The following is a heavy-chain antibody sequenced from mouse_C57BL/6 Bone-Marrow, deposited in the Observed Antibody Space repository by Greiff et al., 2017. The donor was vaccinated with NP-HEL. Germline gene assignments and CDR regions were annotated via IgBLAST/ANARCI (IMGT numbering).Heavy chain of an antibody. Sequence: LVESGAELVRPGASVTLSCKASGYTFTDYVMHWVKQTPVHGLEWIGAIDPETGGTAYNQKFKGKAILTADKSSSTAYMELRSLTSEDSAVYYCTRLPAWFAYWGQGTLVTVSA. J-gene: IGHJ3*01. CDR3: TRLPAWFAY. CDR1: GYTFTDYV. CDR2: IDPETGGT. V-gene: IGHV1-15*01.